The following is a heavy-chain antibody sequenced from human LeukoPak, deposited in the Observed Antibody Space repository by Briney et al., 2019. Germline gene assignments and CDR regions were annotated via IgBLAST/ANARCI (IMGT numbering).Heavy chain of an antibody. V-gene: IGHV4-59*08. CDR3: ARHHSPRAVAGYDY. CDR2: IYHSGST. D-gene: IGHD6-19*01. J-gene: IGHJ4*02. Sequence: PSETLSLTCTVSGGSISSYYWSWIRQPPGKGLEGSGRIYHSGSTYYNPSLKSRLTISVDRSKNQFSLRLSSVTAADTAVYYCARHHSPRAVAGYDYWGQGTLVTVSS. CDR1: GGSISSYY.